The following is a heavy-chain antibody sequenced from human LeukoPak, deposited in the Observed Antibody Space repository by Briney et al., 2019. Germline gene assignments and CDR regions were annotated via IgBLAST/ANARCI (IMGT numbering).Heavy chain of an antibody. V-gene: IGHV4-59*01. CDR3: AREDPQTTVPEGMDV. J-gene: IGHJ6*01. D-gene: IGHD4-17*01. CDR1: GGSISYYY. CDR2: IYYSGTT. Sequence: SETLSLTCTVSGGSISYYYWSWIRQSPGKGLEWIGYIYYSGTTNYNPSLKSRVTISVDTSKNQLSLQLRSVTAADTAVYYCAREDPQTTVPEGMDVWGQGTTVTVSS.